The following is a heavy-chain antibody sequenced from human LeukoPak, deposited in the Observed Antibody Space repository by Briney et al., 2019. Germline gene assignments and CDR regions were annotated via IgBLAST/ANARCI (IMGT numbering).Heavy chain of an antibody. CDR1: GYTFTDYY. CDR3: ASLGVTTVSFYGMDV. V-gene: IGHV1-2*02. Sequence: ASVKVSCKASGYTFTDYYIHWVRQAPGHGLEWMGWIDPVSGGTYYAQNFQGRLSMTRDMSITTASMELSRLRSDDAALYYCASLGVTTVSFYGMDVWGQGTTVTVSS. D-gene: IGHD4-11*01. CDR2: IDPVSGGT. J-gene: IGHJ6*02.